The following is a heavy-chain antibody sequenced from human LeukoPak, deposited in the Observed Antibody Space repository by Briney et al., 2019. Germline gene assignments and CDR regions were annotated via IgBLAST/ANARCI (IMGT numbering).Heavy chain of an antibody. V-gene: IGHV3-33*01. CDR2: IWYDGSNK. Sequence: GGSLRLSCAASGFIFKTYAMHWVRQAPGKGLEWVTMIWYDGSNKYYGDSVKGRFTISRDNSKNTVYLQMNSLKTDEDTAVYYCISHYYGSGSYDYWGQGTLVAVSS. CDR1: GFIFKTYA. CDR3: ISHYYGSGSYDY. D-gene: IGHD3-10*01. J-gene: IGHJ4*02.